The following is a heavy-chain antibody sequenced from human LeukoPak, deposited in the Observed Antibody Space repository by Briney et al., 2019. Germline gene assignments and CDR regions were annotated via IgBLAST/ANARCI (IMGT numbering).Heavy chain of an antibody. D-gene: IGHD2-21*01. CDR1: GDSVSSAGYH. CDR2: SGSP. Sequence: SETLSLTCSVSGDSVSSAGYHWSWIRQAPGKGLEWIGHSGSPSYNPSLKSRVMISIDTSKNQFSLKVSTVAAADTAVYYCTTYYVGEGGRGHWGPGTLVTVSS. CDR3: TTYYVGEGGRGH. J-gene: IGHJ4*02. V-gene: IGHV4-61*08.